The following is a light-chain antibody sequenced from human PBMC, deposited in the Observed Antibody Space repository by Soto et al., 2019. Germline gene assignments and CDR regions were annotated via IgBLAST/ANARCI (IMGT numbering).Light chain of an antibody. J-gene: IGKJ2*01. CDR1: QTIATY. Sequence: DIQMTQSPSSLSASVGDRVTITCRASQTIATYLNWYQQKPGKAPKLLISAASNFDGGVPSRFSGSVSGTDFTLTISSLQPEDFATYCCQPSHSGLTFGQGTKLQIK. V-gene: IGKV1-39*01. CDR3: QPSHSGLT. CDR2: AAS.